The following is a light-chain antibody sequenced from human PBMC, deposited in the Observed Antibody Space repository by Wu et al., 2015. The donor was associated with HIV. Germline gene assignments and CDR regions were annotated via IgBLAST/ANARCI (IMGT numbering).Light chain of an antibody. V-gene: IGKV1-6*01. CDR2: VAS. J-gene: IGKJ1*01. CDR3: QKYNTAPWT. Sequence: AIQLTQSPPSLSASVGDRVTITCQASQDIRNDLGWYQQKSGEAPKLLIYVASNLQTGVPSRFSGSGSGTDFTLTISSLQPEDFATYYCQKYNTAPWTFGQGTKVEMK. CDR1: QDIRND.